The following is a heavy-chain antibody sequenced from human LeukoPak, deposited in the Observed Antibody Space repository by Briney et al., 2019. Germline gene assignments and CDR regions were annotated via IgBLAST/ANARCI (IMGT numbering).Heavy chain of an antibody. CDR1: GGTFSSYA. CDR2: IIPILGIA. D-gene: IGHD3-3*01. CDR3: ARDRTIFGPYYYYYGMDV. V-gene: IGHV1-69*04. Sequence: GASVKVSCKASGGTFSSYAISWVRQAPGQGLEWMGRIIPILGIANYAQKFQGRVTITADKSTSTAYMELSSLRSEDTAVYYCARDRTIFGPYYYYYGMDVWGQGTTVTVFS. J-gene: IGHJ6*02.